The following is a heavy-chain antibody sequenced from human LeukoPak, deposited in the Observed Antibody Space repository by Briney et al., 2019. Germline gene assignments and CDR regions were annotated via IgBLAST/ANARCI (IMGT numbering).Heavy chain of an antibody. CDR3: AKHHPGSSHLVDY. D-gene: IGHD6-6*01. V-gene: IGHV3-15*01. CDR2: IKSKTDGGTT. Sequence: GGSLRLSCAASGFTFSNAWMSWVRQAPGKGLEWVGRIKSKTDGGTTDYAAPVKGRFTISRDDSKNTLYLQMNSLKAEDTAVFYCAKHHPGSSHLVDYWGQGTLVTVSS. J-gene: IGHJ4*02. CDR1: GFTFSNAW.